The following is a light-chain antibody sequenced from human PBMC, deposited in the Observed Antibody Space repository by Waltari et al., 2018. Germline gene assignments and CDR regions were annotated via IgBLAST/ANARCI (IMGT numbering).Light chain of an antibody. J-gene: IGKJ1*01. CDR1: QSIRGW. CDR2: DAS. V-gene: IGKV1-5*01. CDR3: QEYNRFST. Sequence: DIQMTQSPSMLSASVGDRVTITCRASQSIRGWLAWYQMNPGLAPKLLIYDASNLGDGIPSRFSGSGFGTNFPLTINSLQPDDFATYYCQEYNRFSTFGLGTKV.